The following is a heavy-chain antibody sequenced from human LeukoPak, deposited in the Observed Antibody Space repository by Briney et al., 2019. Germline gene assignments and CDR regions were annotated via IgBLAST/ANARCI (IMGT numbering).Heavy chain of an antibody. CDR1: GFSFSDFY. J-gene: IGHJ4*02. CDR2: IGTRSNPI. D-gene: IGHD3-16*01. V-gene: IGHV3-11*01. CDR3: AREARGSGGDFDY. Sequence: GGSLRLSCAASGFSFSDFYMSWIRQAPGMGLEWISYIGTRSNPIYYADSVKGRFTISRDDAENSLYLQMNSLRDEDTAVYFCAREARGSGGDFDYWGQGSLVTVSS.